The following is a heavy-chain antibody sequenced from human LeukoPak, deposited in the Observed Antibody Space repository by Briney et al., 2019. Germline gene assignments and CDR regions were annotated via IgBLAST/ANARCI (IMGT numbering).Heavy chain of an antibody. CDR2: INHSGST. V-gene: IGHV4-34*01. CDR1: GGSFSGYY. J-gene: IGHJ5*02. D-gene: IGHD2/OR15-2a*01. Sequence: SETLSLTCAVYGGSFSGYYWSWIRQPPGKGLEWIGEINHSGSTNYNPSLKSRVTISVDTSKNQFSLKLSSVTAADTAVYYCARYLRSNWFDPWGQGTVVTVSS. CDR3: ARYLRSNWFDP.